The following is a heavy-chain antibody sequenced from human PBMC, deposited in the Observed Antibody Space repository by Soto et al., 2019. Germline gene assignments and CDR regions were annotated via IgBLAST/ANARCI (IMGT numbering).Heavy chain of an antibody. D-gene: IGHD2-15*01. Sequence: EVQLLDFGGGLVQPGGSLRLSCAASGFTFSAYAMSWVRQAPGKGLEWVSAISGSGDNTDYAQSGKGRFTFSRDNSKNPLYLQMNSLKAEATAVYYCAKDSGRGGGSVFNYWGQGTLVTVSS. CDR1: GFTFSAYA. CDR2: ISGSGDNT. J-gene: IGHJ4*02. V-gene: IGHV3-23*01. CDR3: AKDSGRGGGSVFNY.